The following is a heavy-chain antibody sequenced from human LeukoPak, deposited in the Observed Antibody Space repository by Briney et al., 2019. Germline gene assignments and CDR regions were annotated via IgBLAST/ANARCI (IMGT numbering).Heavy chain of an antibody. CDR1: GGSFSGYY. D-gene: IGHD2-2*01. J-gene: IGHJ5*02. CDR2: INHSGST. V-gene: IGHV4-34*01. Sequence: EPSETLSLTCAVYGGSFSGYYWSWIRQPSGKGLEWIGEINHSGSTNYNPSLKSRVTISVDTSKNQFSLKLSSVTAADTAVYYCAREERRGRYCSSTSCPPYNWFDPWGQGTLVTVSS. CDR3: AREERRGRYCSSTSCPPYNWFDP.